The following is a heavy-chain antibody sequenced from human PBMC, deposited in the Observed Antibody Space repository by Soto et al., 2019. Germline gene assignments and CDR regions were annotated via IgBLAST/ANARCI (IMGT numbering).Heavy chain of an antibody. D-gene: IGHD2-21*02. Sequence: PSETLSLTCTVSGGSISSGDYYWSWIRQPPGKGLEWIGYIYYSGSTYYNPSLKSRVTISVDTSKNQFSLKLSSVTAADTAVYYCARDRLAYCGGDCYSIDYWGQGTLVTVSS. CDR1: GGSISSGDYY. J-gene: IGHJ4*02. V-gene: IGHV4-30-4*01. CDR3: ARDRLAYCGGDCYSIDY. CDR2: IYYSGST.